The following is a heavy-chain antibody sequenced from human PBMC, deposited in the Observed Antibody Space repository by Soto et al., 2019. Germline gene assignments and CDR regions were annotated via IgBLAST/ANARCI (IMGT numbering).Heavy chain of an antibody. CDR1: GGTFSSYA. CDR3: ARDRGIVLVPAAMGY. D-gene: IGHD2-2*01. CDR2: IIPIFGTA. J-gene: IGHJ4*02. Sequence: GASVKVSCKDSGGTFSSYAISWARQAPGQGLEWMGGIIPIFGTANYAQKFQGRVTITADESTSTAYMELSSLRSEDTAVYYCARDRGIVLVPAAMGYWGQGTLVTVSS. V-gene: IGHV1-69*13.